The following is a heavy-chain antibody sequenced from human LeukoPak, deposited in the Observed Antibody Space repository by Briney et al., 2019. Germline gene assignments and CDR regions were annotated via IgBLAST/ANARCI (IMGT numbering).Heavy chain of an antibody. CDR1: GYSITSSSW. CDR3: AGSGQGVDYYYYGMDV. CDR2: IYHSGTT. D-gene: IGHD3-10*01. Sequence: SDTLSLTCAVSGYSITSSSWWGWIRQPPGKGLEWIGYIYHSGTTYYNPSLQSRVTMSVDTSKNQFSLKLSSVTAADTAVYYCAGSGQGVDYYYYGMDVWGQGTTVTVSS. J-gene: IGHJ6*02. V-gene: IGHV4-28*01.